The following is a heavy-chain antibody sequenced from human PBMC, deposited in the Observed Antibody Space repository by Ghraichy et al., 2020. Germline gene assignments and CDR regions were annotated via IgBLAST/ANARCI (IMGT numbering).Heavy chain of an antibody. D-gene: IGHD2-15*01. V-gene: IGHV1-24*01. J-gene: IGHJ3*02. CDR2: FDPEDAQT. Sequence: ASVKVSCKIFGYTLREVSLHWVRHSPGRGFEWMGGFDPEDAQTRFAPKFQGRVTLSEDSSTETAYMELSSLKAEDTAVYYCANLVLAALDIWGQGTQVIVSS. CDR3: ANLVLAALDI. CDR1: GYTLREVS.